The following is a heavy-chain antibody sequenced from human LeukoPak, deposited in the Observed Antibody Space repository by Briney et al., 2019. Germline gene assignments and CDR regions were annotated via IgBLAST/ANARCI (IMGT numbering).Heavy chain of an antibody. Sequence: GGSLRLSCAASRFTFSSYEMNWVRQAPGKGLEWVSYISSSGSTIYYADSVKGRFTISRDNAKNSLYLQMNSLRAEDTAVYYCARDLPYGSGSYTFDYWGQGTLVTVSS. V-gene: IGHV3-48*03. J-gene: IGHJ4*02. CDR2: ISSSGSTI. CDR1: RFTFSSYE. CDR3: ARDLPYGSGSYTFDY. D-gene: IGHD3-10*01.